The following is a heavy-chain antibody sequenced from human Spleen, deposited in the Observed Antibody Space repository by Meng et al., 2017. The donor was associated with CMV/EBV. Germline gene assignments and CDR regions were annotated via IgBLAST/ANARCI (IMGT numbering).Heavy chain of an antibody. D-gene: IGHD2-2*01. CDR2: IKQDGSEK. V-gene: IGHV3-7*01. CDR3: ARDEPACSSTSCYYYYYGMDV. J-gene: IGHJ6*02. CDR1: GFTFSDYY. Sequence: GGSLRLSCAASGFTFSDYYMSWIRQAPGKGLEWVANIKQDGSEKYYVDSVKGRFTISRDNAKNSLYLQMNSLRAEDTAVYYCARDEPACSSTSCYYYYYGMDVWGQGTTVTVSS.